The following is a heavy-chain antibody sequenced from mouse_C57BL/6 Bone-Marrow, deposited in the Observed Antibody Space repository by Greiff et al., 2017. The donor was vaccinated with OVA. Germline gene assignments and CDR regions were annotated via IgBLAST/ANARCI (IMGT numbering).Heavy chain of an antibody. J-gene: IGHJ2*01. Sequence: EVQLKESGAELVRPGASVKLSCTASGFNIKDDYMHWVKQRPEQGLEWIGWIDPENGDTEYASKFQGKATITADTSSNTAYLQLSSLTSEDTAVYYCTTRITTVVANFDYWGQGTTLTVSS. CDR1: GFNIKDDY. D-gene: IGHD1-1*01. V-gene: IGHV14-4*01. CDR3: TTRITTVVANFDY. CDR2: IDPENGDT.